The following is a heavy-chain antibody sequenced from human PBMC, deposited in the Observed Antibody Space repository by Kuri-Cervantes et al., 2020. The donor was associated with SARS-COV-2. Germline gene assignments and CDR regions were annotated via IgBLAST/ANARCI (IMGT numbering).Heavy chain of an antibody. Sequence: GESLKISFAASGFTFSSYSMNWVRQAPGKGLEWVSYISSSSSTIYCADSVKGRFTISRDNAKNSLYLQMNSLRAEDTAVYYCARDPGGYSYGYMWAFDIWGQGTMVTVSS. J-gene: IGHJ3*02. CDR1: GFTFSSYS. CDR2: ISSSSSTI. D-gene: IGHD5-18*01. V-gene: IGHV3-48*01. CDR3: ARDPGGYSYGYMWAFDI.